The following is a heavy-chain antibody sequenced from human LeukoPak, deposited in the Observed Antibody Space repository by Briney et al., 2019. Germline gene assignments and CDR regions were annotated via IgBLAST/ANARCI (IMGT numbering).Heavy chain of an antibody. CDR3: ARAPGIVGAFDY. V-gene: IGHV1-8*03. CDR1: GYTFTNYD. D-gene: IGHD1-26*01. Sequence: ASVKVSCKASGYTFTNYDINWVRQAPGQGLEWMGWITPDDGHGGYAQNFQGRVTITRDTSISTAYMELNSLRSEDTAVYYCARAPGIVGAFDYWGQGTLVTVSS. CDR2: ITPDDGHG. J-gene: IGHJ4*02.